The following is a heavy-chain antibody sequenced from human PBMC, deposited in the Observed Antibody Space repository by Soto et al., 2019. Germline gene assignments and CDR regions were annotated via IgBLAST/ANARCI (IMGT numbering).Heavy chain of an antibody. V-gene: IGHV3-11*01. J-gene: IGHJ4*02. CDR1: GFTFSDYY. CDR2: ISSSGSTI. Sequence: GGSLRLSCAASGFTFSDYYMSWIRQAPGKGLEWVSYISSSGSTIYYADSVKGRFTISRDNAKNSLYLQMNSLRAEDTAVYYCARPLNQYYYDRSGAWGQGTLVTVSS. D-gene: IGHD3-22*01. CDR3: ARPLNQYYYDRSGA.